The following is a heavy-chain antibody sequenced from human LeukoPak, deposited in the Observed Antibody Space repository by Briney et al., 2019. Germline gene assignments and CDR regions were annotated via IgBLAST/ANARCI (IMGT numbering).Heavy chain of an antibody. CDR2: ISSSSSYI. CDR1: GFTFSSYS. V-gene: IGHV3-21*01. J-gene: IGHJ4*02. Sequence: GGSLRLSCSASGFTFSSYSMNWVRQAPGKGLEWVSSISSSSSYIYYADSVKGRFTISRDNAKNSLYLQMNSLRAEDTAVYYCARDLVNWWFGELLTHNYFDYWGQGTLVTVSS. D-gene: IGHD3-10*01. CDR3: ARDLVNWWFGELLTHNYFDY.